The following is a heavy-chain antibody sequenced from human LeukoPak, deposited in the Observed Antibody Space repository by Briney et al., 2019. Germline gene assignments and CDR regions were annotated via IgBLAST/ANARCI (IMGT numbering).Heavy chain of an antibody. V-gene: IGHV1-18*01. Sequence: ASVKVSCKASGYTFMSYGISWVRQAPEQGLEWMGWISGYSGNRNYKQNFQGRVTMTTDTTTNTVYMELRSLRSDDTAVYYCARDRGEMAPIFFDYWGQGTLVIVSS. J-gene: IGHJ4*02. CDR2: ISGYSGNR. D-gene: IGHD5-24*01. CDR3: ARDRGEMAPIFFDY. CDR1: GYTFMSYG.